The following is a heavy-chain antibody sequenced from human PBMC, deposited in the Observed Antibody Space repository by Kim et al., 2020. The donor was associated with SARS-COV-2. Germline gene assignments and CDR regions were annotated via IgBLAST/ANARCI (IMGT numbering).Heavy chain of an antibody. CDR3: AKVKITICQGVLYGMDV. D-gene: IGHD3-10*01. J-gene: IGHJ6*02. Sequence: KGRFTIYRDNAKNSLYLQMNSLITEDTALYYCAKVKITICQGVLYGMDVWGQGSTVTVSS. V-gene: IGHV3-9*01.